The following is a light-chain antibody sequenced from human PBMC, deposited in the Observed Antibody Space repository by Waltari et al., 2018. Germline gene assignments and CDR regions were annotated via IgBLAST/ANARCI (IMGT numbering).Light chain of an antibody. CDR2: DVS. CDR3: CSFTSRSTWV. J-gene: IGLJ3*02. CDR1: SSDGGGYNY. V-gene: IGLV2-14*01. Sequence: QSALTQPAPVSGSPGQSITISCTGTSSDGGGYNYVSWYQQHPGKVPELFIFDVSNRPSGVSNRFSGSKSGNTASLTISGLQSEDESDYYCCSFTSRSTWVFGGGTKLTVL.